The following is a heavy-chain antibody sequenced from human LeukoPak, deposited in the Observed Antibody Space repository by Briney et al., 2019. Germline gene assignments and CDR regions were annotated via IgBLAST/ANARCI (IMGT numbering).Heavy chain of an antibody. Sequence: SETLSLTCTVSGGSISSYYWSWIRQPAGKGLEWIGRIYTSGSTNYNPSLKSRVTMSVDTSKNQFSLKLSSVTAADTAVYYCARGPSDIVVVPAAIASPYYYYGMDVWGQGTTVTVSS. J-gene: IGHJ6*02. CDR1: GGSISSYY. D-gene: IGHD2-2*01. CDR2: IYTSGST. V-gene: IGHV4-4*07. CDR3: ARGPSDIVVVPAAIASPYYYYGMDV.